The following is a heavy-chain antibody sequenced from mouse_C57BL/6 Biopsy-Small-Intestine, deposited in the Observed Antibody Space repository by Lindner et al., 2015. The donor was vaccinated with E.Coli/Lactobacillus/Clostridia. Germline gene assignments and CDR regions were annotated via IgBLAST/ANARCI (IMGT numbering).Heavy chain of an antibody. CDR3: ARHRDYGSSYAMDY. Sequence: VQLQESGGDLVKPGGSLKLSCAASGFTFSSYGMSWVRQTPDKRLEWVATISSGGSYTYYPDSVKGRFTISGDNAKNTLYLQMSSLKSEDTAMYYCARHRDYGSSYAMDYWGQGTSVTVSS. J-gene: IGHJ4*01. V-gene: IGHV5-6*01. CDR2: ISSGGSYT. D-gene: IGHD1-1*01. CDR1: GFTFSSYG.